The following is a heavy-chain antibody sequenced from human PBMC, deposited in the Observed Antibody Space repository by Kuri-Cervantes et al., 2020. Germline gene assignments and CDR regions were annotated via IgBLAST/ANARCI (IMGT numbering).Heavy chain of an antibody. Sequence: SETLSLTCTVSGGSISDYYWNWIRQPPGEGLEYIGYIYYSGSTNYNPSLKSRVTISVDTSKNQFSLKLSSVTAADTVVYYCARLPVNYDFWSGRTLPDAFDIWGQGTMVTVSS. CDR2: IYYSGST. D-gene: IGHD3-3*01. CDR3: ARLPVNYDFWSGRTLPDAFDI. CDR1: GGSISDYY. J-gene: IGHJ3*02. V-gene: IGHV4-59*01.